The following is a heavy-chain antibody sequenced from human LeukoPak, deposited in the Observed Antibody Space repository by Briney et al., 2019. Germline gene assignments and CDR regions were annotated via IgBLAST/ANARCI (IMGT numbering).Heavy chain of an antibody. Sequence: QPGGSLRLSCAASGFTVSSNYRTWVRQAPGKGLQWVSVIYTGGTTFYADSVKGRFTISRDNSKNTLYLQMNTLRAEDTAVYYCARDRRGVGAFDICGQGTLVTVSS. CDR1: GFTVSSNY. J-gene: IGHJ3*02. CDR3: ARDRRGVGAFDI. V-gene: IGHV3-53*01. D-gene: IGHD2-8*01. CDR2: IYTGGTT.